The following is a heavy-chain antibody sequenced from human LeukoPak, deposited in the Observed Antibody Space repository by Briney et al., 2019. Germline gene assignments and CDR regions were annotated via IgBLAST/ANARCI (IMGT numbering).Heavy chain of an antibody. D-gene: IGHD6-19*01. J-gene: IGHJ3*02. V-gene: IGHV3-21*01. CDR1: GFTFSSHS. CDR2: ISGSSSYI. CDR3: ARDPYSSGWYKDAFDI. Sequence: GGSLRLSCAASGFTFSSHSMNWVRQAPGKGLEWVSSISGSSSYINYADSVKGRFTISRDNAQNSLFLQLNSLRAEDTAVYYCARDPYSSGWYKDAFDIWGQGTMVTVSS.